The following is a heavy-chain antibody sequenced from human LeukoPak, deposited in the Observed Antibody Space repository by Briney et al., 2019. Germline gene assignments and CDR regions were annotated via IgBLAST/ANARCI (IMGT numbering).Heavy chain of an antibody. V-gene: IGHV1-18*04. Sequence: GASVKVSCKASGYTFTGYYLHWVRQAPGQGLEWMGWISAYNGNTNYAQKLQGRVTMTTDASTSTAYMELRSLRSDDTAVYYCARSHRWLQSFDYWGQGTLVTVSS. CDR2: ISAYNGNT. D-gene: IGHD5-24*01. CDR1: GYTFTGYY. J-gene: IGHJ4*02. CDR3: ARSHRWLQSFDY.